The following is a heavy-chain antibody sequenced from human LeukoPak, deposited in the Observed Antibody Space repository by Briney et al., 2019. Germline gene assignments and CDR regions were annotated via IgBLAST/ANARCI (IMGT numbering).Heavy chain of an antibody. CDR1: GFTFRNAW. V-gene: IGHV3-48*02. CDR3: ATDQRYAFDY. J-gene: IGHJ4*02. D-gene: IGHD3-9*01. CDR2: IRTTAEGAKYA. Sequence: PGGSLRLSCAASGFTFRNAWMSWVRQAPGKGLEWISNIRTTAEGAKYAYYADSVKGRVTISRDDGKNTLYLHMNSLRDDDTAVYYCATDQRYAFDYWGQGILVTVSS.